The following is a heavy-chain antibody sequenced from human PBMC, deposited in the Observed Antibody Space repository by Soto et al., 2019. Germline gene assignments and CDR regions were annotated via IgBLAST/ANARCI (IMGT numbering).Heavy chain of an antibody. CDR2: IYPADSDT. Sequence: DSLKISCEGSGFSFTSYWIAWVRQVPGKGLEWMGIIYPADSDTRYSPSFQGQVTISADKSISTAYLQRSSLKPSDTGMYYCARRGQYPNWLHTWGQGTRGTVSA. CDR1: GFSFTSYW. CDR3: ARRGQYPNWLHT. V-gene: IGHV5-51*01. J-gene: IGHJ5*02. D-gene: IGHD2-2*02.